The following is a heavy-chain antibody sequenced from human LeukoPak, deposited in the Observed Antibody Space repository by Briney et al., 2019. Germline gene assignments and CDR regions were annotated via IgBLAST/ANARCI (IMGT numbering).Heavy chain of an antibody. CDR1: GYTFSSYG. V-gene: IGHV1-18*01. D-gene: IGHD6-6*01. J-gene: IGHJ6*03. CDR3: AREGLRSIAARRGTRDYMDV. Sequence: ASVTVSCKASGYTFSSYGINWVRQAPGQGLEWLGRISPHNGNTNYAQTLQGRVTVTTDTSTETVYMELRSLRSDDTAVYYCAREGLRSIAARRGTRDYMDVWGKGTTVIVSS. CDR2: ISPHNGNT.